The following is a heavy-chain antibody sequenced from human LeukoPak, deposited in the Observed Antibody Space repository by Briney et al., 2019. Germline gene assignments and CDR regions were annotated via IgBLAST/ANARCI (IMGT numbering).Heavy chain of an antibody. CDR3: ARAEQNYYYDSSGYYYY. V-gene: IGHV1-69*05. D-gene: IGHD3-22*01. CDR1: GGTFSSYA. CDR2: IIPIFGTA. Sequence: ASVKVSCKASGGTFSSYAISWVRQAPGQGLEWMGRIIPIFGTANYAQKFQGRVTITTDESTSTAYMELSSLRSEDTAVYYCARAEQNYYYDSSGYYYYWGQGTLVTVSS. J-gene: IGHJ4*02.